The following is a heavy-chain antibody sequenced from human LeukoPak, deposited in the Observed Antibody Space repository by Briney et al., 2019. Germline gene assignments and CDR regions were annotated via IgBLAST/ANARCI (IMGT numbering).Heavy chain of an antibody. CDR2: ISSSSSYI. CDR1: GFTFSSYS. CDR3: ASGLYSSSWLEYFQH. Sequence: GGSLRLSCAAFGFTFSSYSMNWVRQAPGKGLEWVSSISSSSSYIYYADSVKGRFTISRDNAKNSLYLQMNSLRAEDTAVYYCASGLYSSSWLEYFQHWGQGTLVTVSS. D-gene: IGHD6-13*01. V-gene: IGHV3-21*01. J-gene: IGHJ1*01.